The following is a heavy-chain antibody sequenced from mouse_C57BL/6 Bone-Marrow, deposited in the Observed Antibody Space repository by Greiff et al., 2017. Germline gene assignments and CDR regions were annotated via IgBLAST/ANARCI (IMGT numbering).Heavy chain of an antibody. CDR1: GYSITSGYY. J-gene: IGHJ3*01. Sequence: VQLKESGPGLVKPSQSLSLTCSVTGYSITSGYYWNWIRQFPGNKLEWMGYISYDGSNNYNPSLKNRISITRDTSKNQFFLKLNSVATEDTATYYCARDRGITTGWFAYWGQGTLVTVSA. D-gene: IGHD1-1*01. V-gene: IGHV3-6*01. CDR2: ISYDGSN. CDR3: ARDRGITTGWFAY.